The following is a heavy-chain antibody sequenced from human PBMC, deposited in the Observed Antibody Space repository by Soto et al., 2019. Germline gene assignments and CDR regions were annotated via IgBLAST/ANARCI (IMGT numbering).Heavy chain of an antibody. CDR3: ARDRAAGYKNYYGMDV. CDR1: GYTFTSYG. D-gene: IGHD1-20*01. J-gene: IGHJ6*02. V-gene: IGHV1-18*01. CDR2: ISAYNGNT. Sequence: QVQLVQSGAEVKKPGASVKVSCKASGYTFTSYGISWVRQAPGQGLEWMGWISAYNGNTNYAQKLQGRVTMTTDTSTSTAYMELRSLRSDDTAVYDCARDRAAGYKNYYGMDVWGQGTTVTVSS.